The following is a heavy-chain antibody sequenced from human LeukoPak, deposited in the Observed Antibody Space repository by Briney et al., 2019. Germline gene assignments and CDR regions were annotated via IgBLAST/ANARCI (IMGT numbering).Heavy chain of an antibody. D-gene: IGHD6-19*01. CDR1: GFTFSSYS. CDR2: ISSSGTTI. CDR3: ARAGGGWFFDY. V-gene: IGHV3-48*02. J-gene: IGHJ4*02. Sequence: GGSLRLSCAVSGFTFSSYSMNWVRQAPGKGLECVSYISSSGTTIYYADSVKGRFTISSDNAKNSLYLQMNSLRDDDTAVYFCARAGGGWFFDYWGQGTLVTVSS.